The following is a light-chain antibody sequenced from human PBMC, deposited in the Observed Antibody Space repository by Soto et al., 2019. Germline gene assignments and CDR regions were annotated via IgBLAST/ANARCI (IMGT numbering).Light chain of an antibody. V-gene: IGLV2-14*01. CDR1: SSDVGGHKY. Sequence: QSALTQPASVSGSPGQSITISCTGTSSDVGGHKYVSWYQQHPGKAPKLMIYEVSRRPSGVSHRFSGSKSGNTASLTISGLQAEDEADYYCNSYTSSSTWVFGGGTKVNVL. CDR2: EVS. J-gene: IGLJ3*02. CDR3: NSYTSSSTWV.